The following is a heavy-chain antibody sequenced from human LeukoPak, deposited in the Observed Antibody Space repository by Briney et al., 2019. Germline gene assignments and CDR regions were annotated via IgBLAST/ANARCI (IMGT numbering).Heavy chain of an antibody. V-gene: IGHV1-69*13. CDR1: GGTFSSYA. CDR3: ARGGLSGYVFDY. D-gene: IGHD5-12*01. J-gene: IGHJ4*02. Sequence: SVKVSCKASGGTFSSYAISWVRQAPGQGLEWMGGIIPIFSTANYAQKFQGRVTITADESTSTAYMELSSLRSEDTAVYYCARGGLSGYVFDYWGQGTLVTVSS. CDR2: IIPIFSTA.